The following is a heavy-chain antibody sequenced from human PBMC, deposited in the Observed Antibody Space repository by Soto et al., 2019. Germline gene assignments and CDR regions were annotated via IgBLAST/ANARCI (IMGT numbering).Heavy chain of an antibody. CDR3: AREDSSGSRGGVDY. CDR2: ISAYNGNT. D-gene: IGHD3-22*01. Sequence: ASVKVSCKASGYTFTSYCISWVRQAPGQGLEWMGWISAYNGNTNYAQKLQGRVTMTTDTSTSTAYMELRSLRSDDTAVYYCAREDSSGSRGGVDYWGQGTLVTVSS. CDR1: GYTFTSYC. V-gene: IGHV1-18*01. J-gene: IGHJ4*02.